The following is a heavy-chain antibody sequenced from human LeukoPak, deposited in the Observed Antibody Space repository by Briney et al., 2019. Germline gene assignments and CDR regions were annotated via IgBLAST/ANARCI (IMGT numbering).Heavy chain of an antibody. CDR3: AREAMVRGVPDAFDI. D-gene: IGHD3-10*01. CDR1: GFSFRSYW. Sequence: PGGSLRLSCAASGFSFRSYWMDWVRQTPEKGLEWVANIKQDGIEKYFVDSVKGRFAISRDNAKNSLYLQMNNQRAEDTAVYYCAREAMVRGVPDAFDIWGQGTVVTVSS. V-gene: IGHV3-7*01. CDR2: IKQDGIEK. J-gene: IGHJ3*02.